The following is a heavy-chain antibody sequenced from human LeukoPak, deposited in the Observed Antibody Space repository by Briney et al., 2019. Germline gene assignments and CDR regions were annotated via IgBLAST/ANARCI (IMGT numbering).Heavy chain of an antibody. J-gene: IGHJ5*02. D-gene: IGHD3-9*01. Sequence: SETLSLTGAVSGGSISSSNWWSWVRQPPGKGLEWIGEIYHSGSTNYNPSLKSRVTISVDNSKNQFSLKLSSVTAADTAVYYCARRPNLRYFDWLPLGNWFDPWGQGTLVTVSS. V-gene: IGHV4-4*02. CDR1: GGSISSSNW. CDR2: IYHSGST. CDR3: ARRPNLRYFDWLPLGNWFDP.